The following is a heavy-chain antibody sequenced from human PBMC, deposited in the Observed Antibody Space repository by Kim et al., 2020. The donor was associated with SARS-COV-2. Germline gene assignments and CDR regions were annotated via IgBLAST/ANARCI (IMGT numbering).Heavy chain of an antibody. D-gene: IGHD6-19*01. Sequence: GGSLRLSCAASGFTFSDYYMSWIRQAPGKGLEWVSYISSSSSYTNYADSVKGRFTISRDNAKNSLYLQMNSLRAEDTAVYYCARAGSGGARQWLVQDYWGQGNLVTVSS. J-gene: IGHJ4*02. CDR2: ISSSSSYT. V-gene: IGHV3-11*06. CDR3: ARAGSGGARQWLVQDY. CDR1: GFTFSDYY.